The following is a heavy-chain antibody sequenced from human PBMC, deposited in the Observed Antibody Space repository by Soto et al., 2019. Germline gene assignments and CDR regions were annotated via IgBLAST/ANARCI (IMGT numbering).Heavy chain of an antibody. CDR1: GGSISSGGYY. Sequence: SETLSLTCTVSGGSISSGGYYWSWIRQHPGKGLEWIGYIYYSGSTYYNPSLKSRVTISVDTSKNQFSLKLSSVTAADTAVYYCAGYSSGWYQTDYWGQGTLVTVSS. V-gene: IGHV4-31*03. CDR3: AGYSSGWYQTDY. J-gene: IGHJ4*02. CDR2: IYYSGST. D-gene: IGHD6-19*01.